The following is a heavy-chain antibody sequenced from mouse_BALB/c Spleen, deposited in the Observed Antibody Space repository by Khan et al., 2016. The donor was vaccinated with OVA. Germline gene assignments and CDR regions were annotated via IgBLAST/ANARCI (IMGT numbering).Heavy chain of an antibody. CDR2: ISSLAYSI. J-gene: IGHJ3*01. Sequence: EVQLQESGGGLVQPGGSRKLSCAASGFTFRDYGMAWVRQAPGKGPEWVAFISSLAYSIYYADIVTGRFTISRENDKNTVYLEMSSLRSEDTAMYYGARGGFAYWGQGTLVTVSA. CDR1: GFTFRDYG. CDR3: ARGGFAY. V-gene: IGHV5-15*02.